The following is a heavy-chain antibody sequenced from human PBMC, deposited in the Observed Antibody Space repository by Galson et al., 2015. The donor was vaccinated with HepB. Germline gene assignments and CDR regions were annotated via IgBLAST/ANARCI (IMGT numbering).Heavy chain of an antibody. CDR2: IWYDGSNK. D-gene: IGHD1-14*01. V-gene: IGHV3-33*01. Sequence: SLRLSCAASGFTFSSYGMHWVRQAPGKGLEWVAVIWYDGSNKYYADSVKGRFTISRDNSKNTLYLQMNSLRAEDTAVYYCARLLSGVTGPLDPWGQGTLVTVSS. CDR3: ARLLSGVTGPLDP. CDR1: GFTFSSYG. J-gene: IGHJ5*02.